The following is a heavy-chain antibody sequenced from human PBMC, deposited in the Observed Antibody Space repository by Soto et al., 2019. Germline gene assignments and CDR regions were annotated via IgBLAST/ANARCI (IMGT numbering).Heavy chain of an antibody. V-gene: IGHV1-2*04. J-gene: IGHJ6*02. Sequence: ASVKVSCKASGYTFTGYYMHGVRQAPGQGLEWMGWINPNSGGTNYAQKFQGWVTMTRDTSISTAYMELSRLRSDDTAVYYCARESNGFWREYYYYYGMDVWGQGTTVTVSS. CDR3: ARESNGFWREYYYYYGMDV. CDR2: INPNSGGT. D-gene: IGHD3-3*01. CDR1: GYTFTGYY.